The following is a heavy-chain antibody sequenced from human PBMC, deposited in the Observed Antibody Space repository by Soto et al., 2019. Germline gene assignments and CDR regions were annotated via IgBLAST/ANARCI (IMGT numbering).Heavy chain of an antibody. V-gene: IGHV3-23*01. Sequence: EVQLLESGGGLVQPGGSLRLSCAASGFTFSSYAMSWVRQAPGKGLEWVSAISGSGGSTYYADSVKSRFTISRDNSKNTLYLQMNSLRAEDTAVYYCAKGPVGTYYYDSSGYQYYFDYWGQGTLVTVSS. CDR2: ISGSGGST. CDR3: AKGPVGTYYYDSSGYQYYFDY. J-gene: IGHJ4*02. CDR1: GFTFSSYA. D-gene: IGHD3-22*01.